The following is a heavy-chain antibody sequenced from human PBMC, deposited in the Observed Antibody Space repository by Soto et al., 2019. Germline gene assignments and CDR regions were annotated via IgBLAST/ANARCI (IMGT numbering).Heavy chain of an antibody. V-gene: IGHV3-23*01. D-gene: IGHD3-10*01. CDR1: GFTFSSYA. CDR2: ISGSGGST. J-gene: IGHJ4*02. Sequence: EVQLLESGGGLVQPGGSLRLSCAASGFTFSSYAMSWVRQAPGKGLEWVSAISGSGGSTYYADSVKGRFTISRDNSKNTXYXXMNSLRAEDTAVYYCAKAAPYYYGSGSYRLIYFDYWGQGTLVTVSS. CDR3: AKAAPYYYGSGSYRLIYFDY.